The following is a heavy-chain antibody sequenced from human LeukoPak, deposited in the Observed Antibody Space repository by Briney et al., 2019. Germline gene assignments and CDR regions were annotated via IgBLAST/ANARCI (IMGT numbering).Heavy chain of an antibody. D-gene: IGHD4-17*01. Sequence: GGSLRLSCAASGFTFNKHAMTWVRQAPGKGPEWVSGISGSGSTTYYADSVRGRFTISRDNSKNTLYLQMNSLRAEDTALYYCAKGLSPTVTTPFDYWGQGTLVTVSS. CDR1: GFTFNKHA. CDR2: ISGSGSTT. J-gene: IGHJ4*02. V-gene: IGHV3-23*01. CDR3: AKGLSPTVTTPFDY.